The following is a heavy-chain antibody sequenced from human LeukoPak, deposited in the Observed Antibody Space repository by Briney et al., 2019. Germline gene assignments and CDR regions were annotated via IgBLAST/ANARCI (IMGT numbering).Heavy chain of an antibody. CDR3: ARAIGLYSYGRNWFDP. CDR2: IYYSGST. V-gene: IGHV4-39*07. J-gene: IGHJ5*02. Sequence: PSETLSLTCTVSGGSISSSSYYWGWIRQPPGKGLEWIGSIYYSGSTYYNPSLKSRVTISVDTSKNQFSLKLSSVTAADTAVYYCARAIGLYSYGRNWFDPWGQGTLVTVSS. CDR1: GGSISSSSYY. D-gene: IGHD5-18*01.